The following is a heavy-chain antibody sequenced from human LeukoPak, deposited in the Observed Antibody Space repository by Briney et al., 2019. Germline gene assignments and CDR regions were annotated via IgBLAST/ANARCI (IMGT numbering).Heavy chain of an antibody. CDR3: ARDSAAAALDAFDI. CDR1: GYTFTSYG. V-gene: IGHV1-2*02. Sequence: ASVKVSCKASGYTFTSYGISWVRQAPGQGLEWMGWINPNSGGTNYAQKFQGRVTMTRDTSISTAYMELSRLRSDDTAVYYCARDSAAAALDAFDIWGQGTMVTVSS. D-gene: IGHD6-13*01. CDR2: INPNSGGT. J-gene: IGHJ3*02.